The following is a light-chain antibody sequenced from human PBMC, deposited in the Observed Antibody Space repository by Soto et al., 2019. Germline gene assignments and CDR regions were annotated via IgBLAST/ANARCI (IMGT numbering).Light chain of an antibody. CDR2: DVS. V-gene: IGLV2-14*01. J-gene: IGLJ1*01. CDR1: SSDVGGYNY. CDR3: SSYTSSWDDV. Sequence: QSALTQPASVSGSPGQSITISCTGTSSDVGGYNYVSWYQQHPGKAPKLMIYDVSNRPSGVSNRFSGSKSGNTASLTISGLQAEDEADYYCSSYTSSWDDVFGTGTQLTVL.